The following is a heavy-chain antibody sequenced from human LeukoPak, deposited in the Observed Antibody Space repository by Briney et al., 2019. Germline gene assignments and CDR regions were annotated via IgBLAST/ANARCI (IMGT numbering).Heavy chain of an antibody. CDR3: ARDFAWLADY. Sequence: GGSLRLSCAASGFTFSRYAMHWVRQAPGKGLEWVAVISKDGSNKCYADSVKGRFTISRDNSKNTLYLQMDSRRAEDTAVYYCARDFAWLADYWGQGTLVTVSS. V-gene: IGHV3-30-3*01. CDR2: ISKDGSNK. J-gene: IGHJ4*02. CDR1: GFTFSRYA. D-gene: IGHD6-19*01.